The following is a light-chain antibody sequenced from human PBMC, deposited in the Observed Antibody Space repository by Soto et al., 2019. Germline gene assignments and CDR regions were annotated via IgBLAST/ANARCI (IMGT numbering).Light chain of an antibody. CDR1: QAMSTY. CDR3: QQLNGYQLA. J-gene: IGKJ4*01. V-gene: IGKV1-9*01. CDR2: SAS. Sequence: DIQLTQSPSFLSAFVGDTVTITCRASQAMSTYLAWYQQKPGKVPKLLIRSASTLQSGVPPRFSGGGSGTEFTLTISTLQPDDSGIYYCQQLNGYQLAFGGGTKVENK.